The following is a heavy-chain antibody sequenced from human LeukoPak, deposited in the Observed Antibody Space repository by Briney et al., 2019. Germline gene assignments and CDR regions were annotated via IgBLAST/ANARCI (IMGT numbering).Heavy chain of an antibody. Sequence: SETLSLTCTVSGGSISSYYWSWIRQPPGKGLEWIGYIYYSGSTNYNPALKSRVTISVDTSKNQFSLKLSSVTAADTAVYYCASTRGYSGYTELWWFDPWGQGTLVTVSS. CDR2: IYYSGST. D-gene: IGHD5-12*01. V-gene: IGHV4-59*08. CDR1: GGSISSYY. J-gene: IGHJ5*02. CDR3: ASTRGYSGYTELWWFDP.